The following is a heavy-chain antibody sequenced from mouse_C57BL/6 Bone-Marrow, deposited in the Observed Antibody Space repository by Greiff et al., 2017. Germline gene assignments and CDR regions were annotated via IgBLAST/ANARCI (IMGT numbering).Heavy chain of an antibody. Sequence: DVQLQESGAELVRPGASVKLSCTASGFNIKDDYIHWVNQRPEQGLEWIGWIDPEIGDTDYASKFQGKATITSDTSSNTAYLQLSSLTSEDTAVYYCSSFDGNYFDFWGQGTPLTVAS. D-gene: IGHD2-3*01. CDR2: IDPEIGDT. V-gene: IGHV14-4*01. J-gene: IGHJ2*01. CDR1: GFNIKDDY. CDR3: SSFDGNYFDF.